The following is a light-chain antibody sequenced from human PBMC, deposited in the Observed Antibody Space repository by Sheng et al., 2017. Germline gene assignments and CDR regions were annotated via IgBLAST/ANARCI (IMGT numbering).Light chain of an antibody. Sequence: DIQMTQSPSSLSASVGDRVTITCRASQGTSNHLAWYQQKPGKVPKLLIYAASTLKSGVPSRFSGGGSGEDFTLTIRSLQPDDAATYYCQKSDSAPYTFGQGTRAGD. CDR3: QKSDSAPYT. J-gene: IGKJ2*01. CDR1: QGTSNH. V-gene: IGKV1-27*01. CDR2: AAS.